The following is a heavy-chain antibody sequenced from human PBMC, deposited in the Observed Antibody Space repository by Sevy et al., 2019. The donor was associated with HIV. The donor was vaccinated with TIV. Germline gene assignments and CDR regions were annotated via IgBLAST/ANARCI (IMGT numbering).Heavy chain of an antibody. CDR2: IHYKGSDK. Sequence: GGSLRLSCAASGFIFSRFGMHWVRQAPGKGLEWVAFIHYKGSDKYYADAVKGRYTISRDNSKNTVYLQMSSLRAEDTAVYYCAKDYSTGWYGYYYGMDVRGQGTTVTVSS. V-gene: IGHV3-30*02. CDR1: GFIFSRFG. CDR3: AKDYSTGWYGYYYGMDV. D-gene: IGHD6-19*01. J-gene: IGHJ6*02.